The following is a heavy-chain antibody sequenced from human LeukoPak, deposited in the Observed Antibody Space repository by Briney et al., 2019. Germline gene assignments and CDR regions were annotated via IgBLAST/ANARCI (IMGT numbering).Heavy chain of an antibody. D-gene: IGHD6-13*01. Sequence: GGSLRLSCAASGFTFSSYGMHWVRQAPGKGLEWVANIKQDGSEKYYVDSVKGRFTISRDNTKNSLYLQMNSLRAEDTAVYYCARDKPSPGIAAAGIFDYWGQGTLVTVSS. CDR1: GFTFSSYG. V-gene: IGHV3-7*01. CDR2: IKQDGSEK. CDR3: ARDKPSPGIAAAGIFDY. J-gene: IGHJ4*02.